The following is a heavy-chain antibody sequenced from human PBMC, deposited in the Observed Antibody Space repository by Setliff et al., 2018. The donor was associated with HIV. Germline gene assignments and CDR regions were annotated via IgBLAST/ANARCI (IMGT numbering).Heavy chain of an antibody. J-gene: IGHJ4*02. D-gene: IGHD1-7*01. CDR2: ISVYTEYT. Sequence: GASVKVSCKTSGYIFNNFGITWVRQAPGQGLEWMAWISVYTEYTYYAPKFLGRVTMSTDTSTSTVDMELRSLGADDTAIYYCARTQYRTTWPGNYWGQGTLVTVSS. V-gene: IGHV1-18*04. CDR3: ARTQYRTTWPGNY. CDR1: GYIFNNFG.